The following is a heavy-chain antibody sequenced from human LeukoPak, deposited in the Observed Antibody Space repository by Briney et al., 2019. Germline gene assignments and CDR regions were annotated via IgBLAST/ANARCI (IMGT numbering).Heavy chain of an antibody. J-gene: IGHJ4*02. CDR2: ISGGSTDI. CDR3: ARRGYYDSSGYDY. D-gene: IGHD3-22*01. CDR1: GFTFSSYS. Sequence: GGSLRLSCAASGFTFSSYSMNWVRQAPGKGLEWVSSISGGSTDIYYADSVKGRFTISRDNAKNSLYLQMNSLRAEDTAVYYCARRGYYDSSGYDYWGQGTLVTVSS. V-gene: IGHV3-21*01.